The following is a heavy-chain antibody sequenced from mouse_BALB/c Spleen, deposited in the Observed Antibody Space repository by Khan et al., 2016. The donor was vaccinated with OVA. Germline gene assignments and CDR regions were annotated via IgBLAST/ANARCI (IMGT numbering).Heavy chain of an antibody. CDR3: ARTARIKY. CDR1: GYSITSGYG. J-gene: IGHJ2*01. D-gene: IGHD1-2*01. V-gene: IGHV3-2*02. Sequence: DVQLQESGPGLVKPSQSLSLTCTVTGYSITSGYGWNWIRQFPGNKLEWMGYISYSGSTTYNPSLKSRISITRDTSKNQFFMQLNSVTTEDTATYYCARTARIKYWGQGTTLTVSS. CDR2: ISYSGST.